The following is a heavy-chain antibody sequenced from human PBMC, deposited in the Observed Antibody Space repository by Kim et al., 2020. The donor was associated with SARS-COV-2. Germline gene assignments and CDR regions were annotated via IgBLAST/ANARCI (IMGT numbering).Heavy chain of an antibody. CDR3: ARDWGGRITMVRGVIWGLAWDYYGMDV. CDR1: GFTFSSYG. D-gene: IGHD3-10*01. Sequence: GGSLRLSCAASGFTFSSYGMHWVRQAPGKGLEWVAVISYDGSNKYYADSVKGRFTISRDNSKNTLYLQMNSLRAEDTAVYYCARDWGGRITMVRGVIWGLAWDYYGMDVWGQGTTVTVSS. J-gene: IGHJ6*02. V-gene: IGHV3-33*05. CDR2: ISYDGSNK.